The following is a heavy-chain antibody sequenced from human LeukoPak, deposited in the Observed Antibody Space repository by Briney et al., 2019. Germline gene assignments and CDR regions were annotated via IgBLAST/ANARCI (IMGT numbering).Heavy chain of an antibody. CDR2: IYTRGSA. CDR3: AALDCRRTSCFFDP. J-gene: IGHJ5*02. V-gene: IGHV4-4*09. D-gene: IGHD2-2*01. Sequence: SETLSLTCTVSGGSISSYYWSWLRQPPGKGLEWLGYIYTRGSANYNPSLKSRVNISVDTSKNQFSLHLSSVTAADTAVYYCAALDCRRTSCFFDPWGQGTLVTVSS. CDR1: GGSISSYY.